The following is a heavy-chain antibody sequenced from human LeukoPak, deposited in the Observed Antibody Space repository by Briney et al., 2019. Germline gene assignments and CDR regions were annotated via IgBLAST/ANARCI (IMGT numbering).Heavy chain of an antibody. D-gene: IGHD5-24*01. CDR2: INTDGGTT. V-gene: IGHV3-74*01. J-gene: IGHJ6*02. CDR1: GFTFSSYW. CDR3: ARCGTPNNYHYYGLDV. Sequence: GGSLRLSCAASGFTFSSYWMHWVRQAPGKGLVWVSRINTDGGTTIYADSVRGRLTISRDNAKNSLYLQMTSLRAEDTAVYYCARCGTPNNYHYYGLDVWGQGTTVTVSS.